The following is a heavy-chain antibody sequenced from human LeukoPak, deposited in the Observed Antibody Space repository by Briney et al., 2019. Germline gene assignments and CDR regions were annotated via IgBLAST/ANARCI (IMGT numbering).Heavy chain of an antibody. CDR1: GFTFSDYY. V-gene: IGHV3-11*05. D-gene: IGHD3-10*01. Sequence: GGSLGLSCAASGFTFSDYYMSWIRQAPGKGLEWVSYISSSSSYTNYADSVKGRFTISRDNAKNSLYLQMNSLRAEDTAVYYCARVVRGVITPLFDYWGQGTLVTVSS. J-gene: IGHJ4*02. CDR3: ARVVRGVITPLFDY. CDR2: ISSSSSYT.